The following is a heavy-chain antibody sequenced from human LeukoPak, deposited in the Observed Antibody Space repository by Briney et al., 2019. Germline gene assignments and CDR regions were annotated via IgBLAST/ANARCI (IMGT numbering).Heavy chain of an antibody. J-gene: IGHJ4*02. CDR1: GGSFSGYY. Sequence: PSESLSLTCGASGGSFSGYYWHWIRQSPGKGLEWIGEISQSGSANYSPSLKSRVTISVDTSKNHFSLNLSSVTAADTALYYCARHVSGITLVRGVVRSPYYFDYWGQGTLVTVSS. CDR3: ARHVSGITLVRGVVRSPYYFDY. CDR2: ISQSGSA. V-gene: IGHV4-34*01. D-gene: IGHD3-10*01.